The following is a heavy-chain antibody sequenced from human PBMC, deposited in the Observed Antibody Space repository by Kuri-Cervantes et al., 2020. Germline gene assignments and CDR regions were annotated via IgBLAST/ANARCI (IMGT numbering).Heavy chain of an antibody. J-gene: IGHJ4*02. CDR2: ISSSSSYI. Sequence: GGSLRLSCAASGFTFSSYSINWVRQAPGMGLEWVSSISSSSSYIYYADSVKGRFTISRDNSKNTLYLQMNSLRAEDTAVYYCARDIVGATFSFDYWGQGTLVTVSS. CDR1: GFTFSSYS. D-gene: IGHD1-26*01. CDR3: ARDIVGATFSFDY. V-gene: IGHV3-21*01.